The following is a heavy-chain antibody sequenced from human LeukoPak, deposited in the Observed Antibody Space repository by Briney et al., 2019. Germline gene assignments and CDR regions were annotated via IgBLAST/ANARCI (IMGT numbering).Heavy chain of an antibody. V-gene: IGHV4-4*07. CDR2: TSSTATA. Sequence: SETLSLTCTVSGTSLSTFHWTWFRQPAGQRLEWIGLTSSTATATLNPSPRSRVAMSVDLPKNQLFLKLASMTAADTAMYYSARKDGDYWGQGPWSASRQ. J-gene: IGHJ4*02. CDR3: ARKDGDY. CDR1: GTSLSTFH.